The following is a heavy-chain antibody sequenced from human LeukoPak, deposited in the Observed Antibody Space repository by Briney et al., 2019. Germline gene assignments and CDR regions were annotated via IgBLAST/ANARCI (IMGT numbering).Heavy chain of an antibody. CDR2: INPNSGGT. CDR3: ARKKPPYNWNYHGWFDP. Sequence: GASVKVSCKASGYTFTGYYMHWVRQAPGQGLEWMGWINPNSGGTNYAQKFQGRVTMTRDTSISTAYMELSRLRSDDTAVYYCARKKPPYNWNYHGWFDPWGQGTLVTVSS. D-gene: IGHD1-7*01. V-gene: IGHV1-2*02. J-gene: IGHJ5*02. CDR1: GYTFTGYY.